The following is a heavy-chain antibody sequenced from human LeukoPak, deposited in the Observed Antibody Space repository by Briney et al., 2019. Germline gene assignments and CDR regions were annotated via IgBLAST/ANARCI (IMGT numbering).Heavy chain of an antibody. CDR3: TTDLYYYDSSGYPPPFDY. CDR2: IRSKAYGETA. J-gene: IGHJ4*02. D-gene: IGHD3-22*01. CDR1: GFTFGDYA. V-gene: IGHV3-49*03. Sequence: PGGSLRLSCTASGFTFGDYAMSWIRQAPGKGLEWVGFIRSKAYGETADYAASVKGRFTISRDDSKNTLYLQMNSLKTEDTAVYYCTTDLYYYDSSGYPPPFDYWGQGTLVTVSS.